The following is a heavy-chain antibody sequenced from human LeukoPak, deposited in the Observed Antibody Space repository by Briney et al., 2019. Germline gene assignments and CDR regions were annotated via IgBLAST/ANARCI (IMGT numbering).Heavy chain of an antibody. D-gene: IGHD5-18*01. V-gene: IGHV3-30-3*01. CDR2: ISYDGSNK. J-gene: IGHJ4*02. CDR3: AREGGGYSYGLDY. CDR1: GFTFSDYY. Sequence: PGGSLRLSCAASGFTFSDYYMSWIRQAPGKGLEWVAVISYDGSNKYYADSVKGRFTISRDNSKNTLYLQMNSLRAEDTAVYYCAREGGGYSYGLDYWGQGTLVTVSS.